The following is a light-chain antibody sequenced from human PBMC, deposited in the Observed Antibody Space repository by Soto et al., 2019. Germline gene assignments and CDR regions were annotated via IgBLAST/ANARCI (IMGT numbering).Light chain of an antibody. J-gene: IGLJ2*01. Sequence: QSALTQPASVSGSPGQSITISCTGITSDIGSYNLVSWYQQHPGKVPKLMIFEGNKRPSGVSNRFSGSKSGNTASLTISGLQAEDEADYYCCSYAGSSTQVFGGGTKLTVL. CDR2: EGN. CDR1: TSDIGSYNL. CDR3: CSYAGSSTQV. V-gene: IGLV2-23*01.